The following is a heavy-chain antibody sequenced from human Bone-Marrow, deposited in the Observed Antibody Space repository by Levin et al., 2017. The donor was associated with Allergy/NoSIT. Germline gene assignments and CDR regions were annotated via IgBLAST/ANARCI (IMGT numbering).Heavy chain of an antibody. CDR1: GFTFSSYD. CDR2: ISDDGTNN. J-gene: IGHJ4*02. CDR3: ARREALWQNPPLDF. Sequence: GESLKISCAASGFTFSSYDIFWVRQAPGKGLEWVAVISDDGTNNYEDSVKGRFTISRDNSKNTVYLQMSSLRAEDTAVYYCARREALWQNPPLDFWGQGTLVTVSS. D-gene: IGHD3-10*01. V-gene: IGHV3-30-3*01.